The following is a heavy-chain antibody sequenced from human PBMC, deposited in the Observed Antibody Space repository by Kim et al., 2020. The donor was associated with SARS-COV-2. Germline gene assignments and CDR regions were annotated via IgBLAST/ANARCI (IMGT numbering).Heavy chain of an antibody. V-gene: IGHV3-23*01. J-gene: IGHJ6*02. Sequence: GSTYYADSVKGRFTISRDNSKNTLYLQMNSLRAEDMAVYYCAKSRNMDGWGQGTTVTVSS. CDR2: GST. CDR3: AKSRNMDG.